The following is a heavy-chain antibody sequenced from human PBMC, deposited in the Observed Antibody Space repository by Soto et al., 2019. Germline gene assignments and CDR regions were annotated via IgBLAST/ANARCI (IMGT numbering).Heavy chain of an antibody. CDR3: TRDCGGDCYLLDAFDI. D-gene: IGHD2-21*02. Sequence: GGSLRLSWAASGFTFSNAWMSWARQAPGKGLEWVGRIKSKTDGGTTDYAAPVKGRLTISRDDSKNTLYLQMNSLKTEDTAVYYCTRDCGGDCYLLDAFDIWGQGTMVTISS. CDR1: GFTFSNAW. V-gene: IGHV3-15*01. J-gene: IGHJ3*02. CDR2: IKSKTDGGTT.